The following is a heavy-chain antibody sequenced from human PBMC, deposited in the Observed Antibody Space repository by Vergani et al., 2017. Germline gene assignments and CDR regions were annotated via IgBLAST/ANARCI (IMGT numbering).Heavy chain of an antibody. CDR1: GFSLSTSGMR. V-gene: IGHV2-70*04. CDR3: SRHLEGYYYGSGSYYNRYYYMDV. J-gene: IGHJ6*03. Sequence: QITLKESGPTVVKPTQTLTLTCTFSGFSLSTSGMRVSWIRQPPGKALEWLARIDWDDDKFYSTSLKTRLTISKDTSKNQVVLTMTNMDPVDTATYYCSRHLEGYYYGSGSYYNRYYYMDVWGKGTTVVVSS. CDR2: IDWDDDK. D-gene: IGHD3-10*01.